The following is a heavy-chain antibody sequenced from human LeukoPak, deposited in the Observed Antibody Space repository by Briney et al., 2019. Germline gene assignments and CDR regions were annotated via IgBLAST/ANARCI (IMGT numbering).Heavy chain of an antibody. J-gene: IGHJ4*02. CDR2: INPNSGGT. V-gene: IGHV1-2*02. CDR1: GYTFTGYY. D-gene: IGHD3-22*01. Sequence: ASVKVSCKVSGYTFTGYYMHWVRQAPGQGLEWMGWINPNSGGTNYAQKFQGRVTMTRDTSISTAYMELSRLRSDDTAVYYCAREDEYYYDSSGYLYFDYWGQGTLVTVSS. CDR3: AREDEYYYDSSGYLYFDY.